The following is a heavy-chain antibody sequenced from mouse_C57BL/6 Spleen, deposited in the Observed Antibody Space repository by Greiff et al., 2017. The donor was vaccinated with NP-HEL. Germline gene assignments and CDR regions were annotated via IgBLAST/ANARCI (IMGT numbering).Heavy chain of an antibody. V-gene: IGHV14-2*01. CDR1: GFNIKDYY. J-gene: IGHJ4*01. Sequence: VQLQQSGAELVKPGASVKLSCTASGFNIKDYYMHWVKQRTEQGLEWIGRIDPEDGETKYAPNFPGKATITTDTSSNTAYLQLSSKTSEDTAVYYCARGNAMDYRSPRTSVTVSS. CDR3: ARGNAMDY. CDR2: IDPEDGET.